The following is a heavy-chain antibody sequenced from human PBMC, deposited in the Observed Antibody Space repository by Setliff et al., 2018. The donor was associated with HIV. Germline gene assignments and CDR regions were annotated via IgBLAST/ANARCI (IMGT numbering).Heavy chain of an antibody. CDR1: GYTFTSFD. V-gene: IGHV1-8*02. J-gene: IGHJ4*02. D-gene: IGHD7-27*01. CDR2: MNPDSGNT. CDR3: ARGVDGSANSG. Sequence: ASVKVSCKTSGYTFTSFDINWVRQATGQGLEWMGWMNPDSGNTGYAQKFQGRVTMTRKTSTSTAFMELISLRSEDTAVYYCARGVDGSANSGWGQGTLVTAPQ.